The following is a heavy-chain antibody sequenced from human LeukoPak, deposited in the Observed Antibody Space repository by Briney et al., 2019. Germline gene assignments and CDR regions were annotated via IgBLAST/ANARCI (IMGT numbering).Heavy chain of an antibody. J-gene: IGHJ6*04. CDR1: GYTFTGYY. Sequence: ASVKLSCKASGYTFTGYYMNWVRQAPGQGLEWMGWINPNSGGTNYAQKFQGWVTMTRDTSISTAYMELSRLRSDDTAVYYCARAEARYYDILTGYWGIDYYGMDVWGKGTTVTVSS. D-gene: IGHD3-9*01. CDR2: INPNSGGT. V-gene: IGHV1-2*04. CDR3: ARAEARYYDILTGYWGIDYYGMDV.